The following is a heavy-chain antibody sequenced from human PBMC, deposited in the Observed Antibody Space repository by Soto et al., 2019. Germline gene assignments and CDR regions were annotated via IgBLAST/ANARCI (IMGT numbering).Heavy chain of an antibody. CDR3: EKAYYVLSSEQHYYFDY. CDR1: GFTFSNYA. V-gene: IGHV3-23*01. CDR2: ISGSGGRS. J-gene: IGHJ4*02. Sequence: EVQLLDSGGGLVQPGGSLRLSCAASGFTFSNYAMTWVRQGPGKGLEWVSGISGSGGRSYYADSVKGRFTISRDNSKSTFYLQMNSLRDAATDVYYCEKAYYVLSSEQHYYFDYWGQGTLVTVSS. D-gene: IGHD1-26*01.